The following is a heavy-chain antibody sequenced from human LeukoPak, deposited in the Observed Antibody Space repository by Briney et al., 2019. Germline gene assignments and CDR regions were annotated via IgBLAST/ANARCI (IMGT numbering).Heavy chain of an antibody. CDR2: IDQDGGGK. J-gene: IGHJ4*02. CDR1: GFTFSDYW. Sequence: GGSLRISCAASGFTFSDYWMNWVRQAPGKGLEWVANIDQDGGGKYYLDSAKGRFTISRDNAKSSLYLQIDSLRAEDTAVYYCARGDWAPFDYWGQGSLLTVYS. CDR3: ARGDWAPFDY. V-gene: IGHV3-7*01. D-gene: IGHD2-21*02.